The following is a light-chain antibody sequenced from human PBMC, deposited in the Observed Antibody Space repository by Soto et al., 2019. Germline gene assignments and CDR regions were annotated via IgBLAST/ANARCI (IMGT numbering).Light chain of an antibody. CDR1: QSVGRN. Sequence: EIVMMQSPATLSVSAGERATLSCRASQSVGRNLAWYQQKPGQTPRLLIYSASTRAIGIPVRFSGSGSGTEFTLSISSLQSEDFAVYYCQQYNNWPLTFGGGTKVEIK. CDR3: QQYNNWPLT. V-gene: IGKV3-15*01. J-gene: IGKJ4*01. CDR2: SAS.